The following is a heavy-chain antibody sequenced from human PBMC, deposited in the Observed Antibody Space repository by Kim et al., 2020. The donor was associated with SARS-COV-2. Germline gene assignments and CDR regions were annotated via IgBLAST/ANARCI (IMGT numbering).Heavy chain of an antibody. CDR1: GYTFTSYG. Sequence: ASVKVSCKASGYTFTSYGISWVRQAPGQGLEWMGWISAYNGNTNYAQKLQGRVTMTTDTSTSTAYMELRSLRSDDTAVYYCARDHLTMVRGRAFDIWGQGTMVTVSS. J-gene: IGHJ3*02. CDR3: ARDHLTMVRGRAFDI. D-gene: IGHD3-10*01. CDR2: ISAYNGNT. V-gene: IGHV1-18*01.